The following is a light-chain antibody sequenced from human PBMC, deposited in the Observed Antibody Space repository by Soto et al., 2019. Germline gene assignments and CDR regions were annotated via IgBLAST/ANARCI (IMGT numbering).Light chain of an antibody. CDR2: AAS. J-gene: IGKJ5*01. CDR3: QQANSFPT. V-gene: IGKV1-12*01. Sequence: IQMTQSPSALSSSVLDRVTIAFRASQGISSWLAWYQQKPGKAPKLLIYAASSLLSGVPSRFTGSGSGTDFTLTISSLQTEDFATYYCQQANSFPTFGQGTRLEI. CDR1: QGISSW.